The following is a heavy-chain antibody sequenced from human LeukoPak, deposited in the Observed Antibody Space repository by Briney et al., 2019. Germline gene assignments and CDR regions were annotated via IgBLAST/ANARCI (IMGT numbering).Heavy chain of an antibody. J-gene: IGHJ4*02. CDR2: IYYSGST. V-gene: IGHV4-39*07. D-gene: IGHD7-27*01. Sequence: NPSETLSLTCTVSGGSISSSSYYWGWIRQPPGKGLEWIGSIYYSGSTYYNPSLKSRVTISVDTSKNQFSLKLSAVTAADTAVYYCARDLVANWGSGEFFDYWGQGTLVTVSS. CDR3: ARDLVANWGSGEFFDY. CDR1: GGSISSSSYY.